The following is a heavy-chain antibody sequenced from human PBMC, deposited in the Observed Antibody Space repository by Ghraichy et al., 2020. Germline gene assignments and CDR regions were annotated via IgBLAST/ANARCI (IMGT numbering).Heavy chain of an antibody. J-gene: IGHJ4*02. Sequence: GGSLRLSCAASGFTFSNAWMSWVRQAPGKGLEWVGRIKSKTNGGTTDYTEPVKGRFIISRDDSKNTLYLQMNSLKTEDTAVYYCTTDGAFGVVLPRDYWGQGTLVTVSS. V-gene: IGHV3-15*01. CDR2: IKSKTNGGTT. CDR1: GFTFSNAW. D-gene: IGHD3-3*01. CDR3: TTDGAFGVVLPRDY.